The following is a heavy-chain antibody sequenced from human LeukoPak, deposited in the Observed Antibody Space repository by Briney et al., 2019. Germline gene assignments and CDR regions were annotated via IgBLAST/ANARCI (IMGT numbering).Heavy chain of an antibody. V-gene: IGHV4-59*01. J-gene: IGHJ4*02. CDR2: IYYSGST. CDR3: ARDGDYYDSSGYPL. CDR1: GGSISSYY. Sequence: ETLSLTCTVSGGSISSYYWSWIRQPPGKGLEWIGYIYYSGSTNYNPSLKSRVTISVDTSKNQFSLKLSSVTAADTAVYYCARDGDYYDSSGYPLWGQGTLVTVSS. D-gene: IGHD3-22*01.